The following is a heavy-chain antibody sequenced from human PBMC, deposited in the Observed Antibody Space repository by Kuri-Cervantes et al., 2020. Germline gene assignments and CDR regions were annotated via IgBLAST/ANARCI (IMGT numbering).Heavy chain of an antibody. V-gene: IGHV3-11*01. Sequence: GSLRLSCEASGFIFSDYYMSWIRQAPGKGLEWVSYISSSGSSLHYGQPVKGRFTISRDNAKKEVYLQMDMLRAGDTAVYYCARGTLYVVVPAASHFSDSWGQGTLVTVSS. CDR2: ISSSGSSL. D-gene: IGHD2-2*01. CDR1: GFIFSDYY. CDR3: ARGTLYVVVPAASHFSDS. J-gene: IGHJ4*02.